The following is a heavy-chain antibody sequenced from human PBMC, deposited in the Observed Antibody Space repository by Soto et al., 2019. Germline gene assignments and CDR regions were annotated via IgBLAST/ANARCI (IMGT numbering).Heavy chain of an antibody. CDR3: ARGSSNWAYYFDF. Sequence: EVHLVESGGGLVQPGGSLRLSCAASGFTFSSYSLNWVRQAPGKGLEWVSYIPSSGTTVYYADSVRGRFTISRDNAKNSLYLQMNSLRDDDPAVYYCARGSSNWAYYFDFWGQGTLVTVSS. J-gene: IGHJ4*02. CDR1: GFTFSSYS. V-gene: IGHV3-48*02. CDR2: IPSSGTTV. D-gene: IGHD6-13*01.